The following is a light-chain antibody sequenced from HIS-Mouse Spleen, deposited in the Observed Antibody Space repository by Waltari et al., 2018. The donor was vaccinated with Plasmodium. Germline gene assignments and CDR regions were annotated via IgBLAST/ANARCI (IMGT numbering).Light chain of an antibody. CDR1: SSHIWNNY. Sequence: QSVLTQPPSVSAAPGPKVTISCSGSSSHIWNNYVTWYQQLPGTAPKLLIYDNNKRPSGIPDRFSGSKSGTSATLGITGLQTGDEADYYCGTWDSSLSAGVFGGGTKLTVL. CDR3: GTWDSSLSAGV. CDR2: DNN. J-gene: IGLJ3*02. V-gene: IGLV1-51*01.